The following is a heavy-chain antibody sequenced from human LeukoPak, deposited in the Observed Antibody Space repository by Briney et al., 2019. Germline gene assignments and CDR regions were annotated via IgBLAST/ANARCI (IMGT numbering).Heavy chain of an antibody. CDR1: GGSISSGGYY. J-gene: IGHJ4*02. V-gene: IGHV4-30-2*01. D-gene: IGHD3-10*01. CDR3: ARVRGSGSYYFDY. Sequence: NSSETLSLTCTVSGGSISSGGYYWSWLRQPPGKGLEWIGYIYHSGSTYYNPSLKSRVTISVDRSKNQFSLKLSSVTAADTAVYYCARVRGSGSYYFDYWGQGTLVTVSS. CDR2: IYHSGST.